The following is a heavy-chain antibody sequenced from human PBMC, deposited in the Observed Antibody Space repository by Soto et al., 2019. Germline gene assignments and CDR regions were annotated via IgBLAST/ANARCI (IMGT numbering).Heavy chain of an antibody. J-gene: IGHJ4*02. CDR3: ASLGIPIFGEHTT. CDR2: IYYSGST. D-gene: IGHD3-3*01. CDR1: GGSISSYY. Sequence: SETLSLTCTVSGGSISSYYWSWIRQPPGKGLEWIGYIYYSGSTNYNPSLKSRVTISVDTSKNQFSLKLSSVTAADTAVYYCASLGIPIFGEHTTWGQGTLVTVSS. V-gene: IGHV4-59*01.